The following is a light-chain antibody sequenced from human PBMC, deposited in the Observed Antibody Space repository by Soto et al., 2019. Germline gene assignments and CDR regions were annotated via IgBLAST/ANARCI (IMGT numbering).Light chain of an antibody. Sequence: QSVLTQPASVSGSPGQSITISCTGTSSDIGAYNYVSWYQQHPGKAPKLIIYEVRNRPSGVSSRFSGSKSGNAASLTISGLQAEDETDYYCSSYTTSSTWVFGGGTQLTVL. J-gene: IGLJ3*02. CDR2: EVR. V-gene: IGLV2-14*01. CDR3: SSYTTSSTWV. CDR1: SSDIGAYNY.